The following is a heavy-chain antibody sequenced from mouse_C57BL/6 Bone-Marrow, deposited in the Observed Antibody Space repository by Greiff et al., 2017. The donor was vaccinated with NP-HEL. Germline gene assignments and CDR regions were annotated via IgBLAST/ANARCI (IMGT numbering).Heavy chain of an antibody. D-gene: IGHD2-4*01. J-gene: IGHJ3*01. V-gene: IGHV14-4*01. Sequence: VQLQQSGAELVRPGASVKLSCTASGFNIKDDYMHWVKQRPEQGLEWIGWIDPENGDTEYASKFQGKATITADTSSNTAYLQLSSLTSEDTAVYYCTPIYYEYDEAWFAYWGQGTLVTVSA. CDR3: TPIYYEYDEAWFAY. CDR2: IDPENGDT. CDR1: GFNIKDDY.